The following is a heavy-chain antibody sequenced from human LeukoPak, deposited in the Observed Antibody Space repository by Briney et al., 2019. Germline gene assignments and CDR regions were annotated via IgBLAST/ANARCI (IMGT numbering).Heavy chain of an antibody. CDR3: AREGYSSSWYYAFDI. V-gene: IGHV4-59*12. CDR2: IHYSGST. Sequence: SETLSLTCTVSGGSISNYYWSWIRQPPGKGLEWIGYIHYSGSTNYNPSLKSRVTMSVDTSKNQFSLKLSSVTAADTAVYYCAREGYSSSWYYAFDIWGQGTMVTVSS. D-gene: IGHD6-13*01. CDR1: GGSISNYY. J-gene: IGHJ3*02.